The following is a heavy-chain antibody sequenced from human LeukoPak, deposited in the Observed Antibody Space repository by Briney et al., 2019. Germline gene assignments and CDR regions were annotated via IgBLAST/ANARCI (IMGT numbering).Heavy chain of an antibody. D-gene: IGHD6-13*01. J-gene: IGHJ5*02. CDR2: IYYSGST. CDR3: ARRDSSSWYGTGFDP. V-gene: IGHV4-59*08. CDR1: GGSISSYY. Sequence: SETLSLTCTVSGGSISSYYWSWIRQPPGKGLEWIGYIYYSGSTNYNPSLKSRVTISVDTSKNQFSLKLSSVTAADTAVYYCARRDSSSWYGTGFDPWGQGTPVTVSS.